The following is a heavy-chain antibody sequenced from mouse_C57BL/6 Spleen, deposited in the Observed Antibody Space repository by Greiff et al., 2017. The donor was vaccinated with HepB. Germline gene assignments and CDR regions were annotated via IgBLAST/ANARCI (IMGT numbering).Heavy chain of an antibody. CDR1: GFTFSDYY. V-gene: IGHV5-16*01. J-gene: IGHJ1*03. Sequence: EVKLMESEGGLVQPGSSMKLSCTASGFTFSDYYMAWVRQVPEKGLEWVANINYDGSSTYYLDSLKSRFIISRDNAKNILYLQMSSLKSEDTATYYCARDISYFDVWGTGTTVTVSS. CDR2: INYDGSST. CDR3: ARDISYFDV.